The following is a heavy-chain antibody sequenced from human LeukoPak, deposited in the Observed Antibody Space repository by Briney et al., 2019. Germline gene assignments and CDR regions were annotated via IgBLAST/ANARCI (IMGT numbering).Heavy chain of an antibody. Sequence: SVKVSCKASGGTFSSYAISWVRQAPGQGLEWMGGIIPIFGTANYAQKFQGRVTITTDESTSTAYMELSSLRSEDTAAYYCAGGGCSSTSCHLYYYYMDVWGKGTTVTVSS. CDR2: IIPIFGTA. V-gene: IGHV1-69*05. CDR3: AGGGCSSTSCHLYYYYMDV. J-gene: IGHJ6*03. D-gene: IGHD2-2*01. CDR1: GGTFSSYA.